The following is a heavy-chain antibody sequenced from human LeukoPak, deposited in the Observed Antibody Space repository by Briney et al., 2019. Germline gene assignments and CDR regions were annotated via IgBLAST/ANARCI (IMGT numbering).Heavy chain of an antibody. CDR2: IYSDGST. CDR1: GFTVSSNY. J-gene: IGHJ3*02. CDR3: ARELRENGVFDI. V-gene: IGHV3-53*01. Sequence: GGSLRLSCAASGFTVSSNYMSWVRQAPGKGLEWVSEIYSDGSTYYAASAKGRFSISRDNSKNPVYLQMNSLRAEDTAVYYCARELRENGVFDIWGQGTMVTVSS. D-gene: IGHD1-1*01.